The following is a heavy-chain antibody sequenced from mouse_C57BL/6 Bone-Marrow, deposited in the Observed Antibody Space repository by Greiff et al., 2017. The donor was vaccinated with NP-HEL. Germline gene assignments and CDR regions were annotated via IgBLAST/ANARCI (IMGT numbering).Heavy chain of an antibody. CDR3: LTTVVANWYFDV. Sequence: VKLVESGAELVRPGASVTLSCKASGYTFTDYEMHWVKQTPVHGLEWIGAIDPETGGTAYNQKFKGKAILTADKSSSTAYMELRSLTSEDSAVYYCLTTVVANWYFDVWGTGTTVTVSS. J-gene: IGHJ1*03. V-gene: IGHV1-15*01. CDR2: IDPETGGT. D-gene: IGHD1-1*01. CDR1: GYTFTDYE.